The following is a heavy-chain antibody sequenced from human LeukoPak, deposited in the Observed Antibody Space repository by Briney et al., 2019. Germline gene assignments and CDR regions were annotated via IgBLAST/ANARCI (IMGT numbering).Heavy chain of an antibody. CDR1: GGSFSGYY. CDR2: INHSGST. Sequence: KPSETLSLTCAVYGGSFSGYYWSWIRQPPGKGLEWIGEINHSGSTNYNPSLKSRVTISVDTSKNQFSLKLSSVTAADTAVYCCARGTQQLHWFDPWGQGTLVTVSS. V-gene: IGHV4-34*01. J-gene: IGHJ5*02. D-gene: IGHD6-13*01. CDR3: ARGTQQLHWFDP.